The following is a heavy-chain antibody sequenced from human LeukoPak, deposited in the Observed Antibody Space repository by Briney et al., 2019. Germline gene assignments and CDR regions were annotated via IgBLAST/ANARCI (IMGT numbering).Heavy chain of an antibody. J-gene: IGHJ4*02. D-gene: IGHD1-26*01. CDR2: IYSGGST. Sequence: GGSLRLSCAASGFTVNNNYMSWVRQAPGKGLEWVSVIYSGGSTYYADSVKGRFTISRDNSKNTVYLQMIILRSEDTAVYYCAADLEGATVYWGQGTLVTVSS. CDR1: GFTVNNNY. V-gene: IGHV3-66*01. CDR3: AADLEGATVY.